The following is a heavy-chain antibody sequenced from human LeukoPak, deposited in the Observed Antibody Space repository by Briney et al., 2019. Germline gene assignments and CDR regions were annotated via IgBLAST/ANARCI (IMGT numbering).Heavy chain of an antibody. CDR2: ISSSGSTI. V-gene: IGHV3-48*03. CDR1: GFTFSSYE. J-gene: IGHJ5*02. CDR3: ARDFSYGYFDP. Sequence: PGGALRLSCAASGFTFSSYEKNWVRQAPGKGREWVSYISSSGSTIYYADSVKGRFTISRDNAKNSLYLQMNSLRAEDTAVYYCARDFSYGYFDPWGQGTLVTVSS. D-gene: IGHD6-13*01.